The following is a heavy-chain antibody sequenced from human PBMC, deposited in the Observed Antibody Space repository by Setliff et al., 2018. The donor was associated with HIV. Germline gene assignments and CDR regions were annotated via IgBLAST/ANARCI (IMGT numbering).Heavy chain of an antibody. CDR2: ISPDNGNT. CDR3: ARGGVDRGVLNHY. D-gene: IGHD3-10*01. V-gene: IGHV1-2*02. J-gene: IGHJ4*02. CDR1: GYTFTDYF. Sequence: GASVKVSCKSSGYTFTDYFIHWVRQAPGQGLEWMGWISPDNGNTRISQRFRGRFTISRDDAKNSLYLQMHSLRPEDTAVYYCARGGVDRGVLNHYWGQGALVTVSS.